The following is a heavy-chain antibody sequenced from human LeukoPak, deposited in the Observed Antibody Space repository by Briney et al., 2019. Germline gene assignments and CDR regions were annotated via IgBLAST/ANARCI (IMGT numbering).Heavy chain of an antibody. J-gene: IGHJ3*02. CDR1: GYTFTSYF. V-gene: IGHV1-46*01. CDR3: ARGDHVRIYAESAFDI. D-gene: IGHD3-3*01. CDR2: INPSGGST. Sequence: ASVRVSCKSYGYTFTSYFMHWVRQAPGQGLGWMGIINPSGGSTNYAQKFQGRVTMTRDTSTSTVYMELSRLRSEDTAVYYCARGDHVRIYAESAFDIWGQGTKVTVSS.